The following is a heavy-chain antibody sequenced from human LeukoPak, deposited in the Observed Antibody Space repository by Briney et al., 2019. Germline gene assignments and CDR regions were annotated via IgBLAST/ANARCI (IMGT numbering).Heavy chain of an antibody. D-gene: IGHD3-16*02. CDR1: GYTFTSYG. CDR3: ARDYDYVWGSYRYISAPLDY. V-gene: IGHV1-18*01. J-gene: IGHJ4*02. CDR2: ISAYNGNT. Sequence: ASVKVSCKASGYTFTSYGISWVRQAPGQGLEWMGWISAYNGNTNYAQKLQGRVTMTTDTSTSTAYMELRSLRSDDTAVYYCARDYDYVWGSYRYISAPLDYWGQGTLVTVSS.